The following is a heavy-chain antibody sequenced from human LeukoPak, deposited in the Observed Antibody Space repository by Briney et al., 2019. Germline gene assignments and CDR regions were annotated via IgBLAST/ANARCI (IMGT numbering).Heavy chain of an antibody. D-gene: IGHD2-2*01. CDR1: GFTFSSYA. CDR2: ISYDESNK. J-gene: IGHJ4*02. Sequence: GRSLRLSCAASGFTFSSYAMHWVRQAPGKGLEWVAVISYDESNKYYTDSVKGRFTISRDNSKNTLYLQMNSLRTEDTAVYFCARPPNYCSSTSCFQADYWGQGTLVTVSS. CDR3: ARPPNYCSSTSCFQADY. V-gene: IGHV3-30-3*01.